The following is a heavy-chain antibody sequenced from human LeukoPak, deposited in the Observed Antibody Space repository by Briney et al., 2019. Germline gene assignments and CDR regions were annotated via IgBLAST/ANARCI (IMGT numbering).Heavy chain of an antibody. J-gene: IGHJ4*02. CDR3: ARAGSHWHYVY. CDR2: IKQDGSER. CDR1: GFTFSGFS. D-gene: IGHD3-10*01. V-gene: IGHV3-7*01. Sequence: GGSLRLSCAASGFTFSGFSMGWVRQSPTKGLEWVANIKQDGSERYYVDSVRGRFTNSRDNAKNSLSLQMNNLRVEDTAVYYCARAGSHWHYVYWGQGTVVTVSS.